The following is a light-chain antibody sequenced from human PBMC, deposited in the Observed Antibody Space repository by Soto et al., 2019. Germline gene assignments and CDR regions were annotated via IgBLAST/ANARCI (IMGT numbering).Light chain of an antibody. Sequence: VLTQPPSVSGAPGQRVTISCTGSSSNIGAGYDVHWYKQLPGTAPKLLIYNNNNRPSGVPDRFSGSKSGTSASLAITGLQAEDEADYYCQSYDSSLSGYVFGTGTKVTVL. CDR3: QSYDSSLSGYV. CDR2: NNN. V-gene: IGLV1-40*01. CDR1: SSNIGAGYD. J-gene: IGLJ1*01.